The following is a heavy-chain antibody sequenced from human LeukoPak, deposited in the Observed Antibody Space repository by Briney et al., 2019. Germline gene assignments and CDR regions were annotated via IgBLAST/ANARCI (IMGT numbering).Heavy chain of an antibody. Sequence: GGSLRLSCAASGFTFSTYEMNWVRQAPGKGLEWVSYISSGGSTIYYADSVKGRFIISRDNAKNSLYLQMNSLRAEDTAVYYCARGTLGVSSLFDYWGQGTLVTVSS. CDR3: ARGTLGVSSLFDY. CDR2: ISSGGSTI. V-gene: IGHV3-48*03. D-gene: IGHD3-10*01. J-gene: IGHJ4*02. CDR1: GFTFSTYE.